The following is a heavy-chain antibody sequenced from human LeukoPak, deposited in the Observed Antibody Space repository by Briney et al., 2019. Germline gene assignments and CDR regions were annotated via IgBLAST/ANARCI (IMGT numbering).Heavy chain of an antibody. Sequence: ASVKVSCKASGYTFTGSYIHWMRQAPGQGLEWMGRINPNSGGTKYAQKFQGRVTVTRDTSTSTAYMELSGLRAGDTAVYYCARVAYCTKGVCINFDLWGQGTLVTVSS. V-gene: IGHV1-2*06. CDR2: INPNSGGT. J-gene: IGHJ4*02. CDR3: ARVAYCTKGVCINFDL. D-gene: IGHD2-8*01. CDR1: GYTFTGSY.